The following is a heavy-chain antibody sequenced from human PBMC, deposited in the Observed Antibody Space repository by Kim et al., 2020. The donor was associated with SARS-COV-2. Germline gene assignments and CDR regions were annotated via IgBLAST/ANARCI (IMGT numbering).Heavy chain of an antibody. CDR3: ARDRRLLYYYYYGMDV. Sequence: ASVKVSCKASGYTFTSYYMHWVRQAPGQGLEWMGIINPSGGSTSYAQKFRGRVTMTRDTSTSTVYMELSSLRSEDTAVYYCARDRRLLYYYYYGMDVWGQGTTVTVSS. CDR2: INPSGGST. V-gene: IGHV1-46*01. D-gene: IGHD4-17*01. CDR1: GYTFTSYY. J-gene: IGHJ6*02.